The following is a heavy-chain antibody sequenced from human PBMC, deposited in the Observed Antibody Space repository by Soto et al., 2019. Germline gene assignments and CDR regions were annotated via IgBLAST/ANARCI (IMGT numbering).Heavy chain of an antibody. J-gene: IGHJ4*02. CDR3: AKDYYDSSVVYFFDY. D-gene: IGHD3-22*01. V-gene: IGHV3-23*01. Sequence: GGSLRRSCAASGFTFSNYAMSWVRQAPGKGLEWVSGISGSGGSTYYADSVKGRFTISRDNSKNTLYQQMNSLRAEDTAVYYCAKDYYDSSVVYFFDYWGQGTLVTVSS. CDR1: GFTFSNYA. CDR2: ISGSGGST.